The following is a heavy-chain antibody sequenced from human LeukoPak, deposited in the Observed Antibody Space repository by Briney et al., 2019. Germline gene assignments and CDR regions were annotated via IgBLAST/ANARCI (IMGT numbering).Heavy chain of an antibody. CDR1: GGSISSYY. D-gene: IGHD1-26*01. CDR3: AKGGSYWYFDL. Sequence: PSETLSLTCTVSGGSISSYYWSWIRQPPGKGLEWIGYIYYSGSTNYNPSLKSRVTISVDTSKNQFSLKLSSVTAADTPVYYCAKGGSYWYFDLWGRGTLVTVSS. CDR2: IYYSGST. V-gene: IGHV4-59*01. J-gene: IGHJ2*01.